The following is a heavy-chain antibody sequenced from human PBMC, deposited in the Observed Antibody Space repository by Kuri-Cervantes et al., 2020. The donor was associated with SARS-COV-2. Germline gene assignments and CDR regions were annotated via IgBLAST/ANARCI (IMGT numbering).Heavy chain of an antibody. V-gene: IGHV1-2*04. CDR3: SSPIPLLGGAFDI. J-gene: IGHJ3*02. CDR1: GYTFTGYY. D-gene: IGHD2-8*02. Sequence: GGSLRLSCKASGYTFTGYYMHWVRQAPGQGLEWMGWINPNSGGTNYAKKFQGWVTMTRNTSISTAYMELSSLRSEDTAVYYCSSPIPLLGGAFDIWGQGTMVTVSS. CDR2: INPNSGGT.